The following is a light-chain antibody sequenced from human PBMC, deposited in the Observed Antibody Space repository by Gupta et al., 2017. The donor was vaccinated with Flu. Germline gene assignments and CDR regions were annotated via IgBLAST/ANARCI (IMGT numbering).Light chain of an antibody. V-gene: IGLV1-51*01. J-gene: IGLJ2*01. Sequence: QSVLTQPPSVSAAPGQTVTISCSGSNSRVGPNFVSWYQHLPGTAPKLLVCDTNQRPSGIPDRFSGSISGTSATLVITGLQTEDEADYVCETWHDSLRAVVFGAGTKVSVL. CDR1: NSRVGPNF. CDR3: ETWHDSLRAVV. CDR2: DTN.